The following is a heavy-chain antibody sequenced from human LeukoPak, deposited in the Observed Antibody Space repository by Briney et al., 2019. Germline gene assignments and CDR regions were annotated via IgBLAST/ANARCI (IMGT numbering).Heavy chain of an antibody. J-gene: IGHJ4*02. Sequence: GGSLRLSCAASEFTFSSYTMNWVRQAPGKGLEWVSSISSSSSYIYYADSMKGRFTISRDNAKNSLYLQMNSLRAEDTAVYYCARGGYGGGEPRPTDYWGQGTLVTVSS. CDR3: ARGGYGGGEPRPTDY. CDR2: ISSSSSYI. CDR1: EFTFSSYT. D-gene: IGHD1-14*01. V-gene: IGHV3-21*01.